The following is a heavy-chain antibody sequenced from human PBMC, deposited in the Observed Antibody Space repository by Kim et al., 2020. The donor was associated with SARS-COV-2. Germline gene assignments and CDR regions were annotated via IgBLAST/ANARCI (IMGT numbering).Heavy chain of an antibody. CDR3: ATGNPHVIAPFDY. Sequence: LSLTCAASGFTFSTYAMTWVRQAPGKGLDWVSLISDSGSSTHYADSVKGRFTISRDNSKSTLYLQMSSLRAEDTAVYYCATGNPHVIAPFDYWGQGTLVTVSS. J-gene: IGHJ4*02. V-gene: IGHV3-23*01. D-gene: IGHD2-21*01. CDR2: ISDSGSST. CDR1: GFTFSTYA.